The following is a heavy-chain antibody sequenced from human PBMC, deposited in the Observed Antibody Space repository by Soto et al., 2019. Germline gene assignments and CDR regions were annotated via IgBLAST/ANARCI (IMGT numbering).Heavy chain of an antibody. V-gene: IGHV4-59*01. CDR1: GGSISSYY. Sequence: KPSETLSLTCTVSGGSISSYYWSWIRQPPGKGLEWIGYIYYSGSTNYNPSLKSRVTISVDTSKNQFSLKLSSVTAADTAVYYCARGRGAAGNWFDPWGQGTLVTVSS. CDR3: ARGRGAAGNWFDP. J-gene: IGHJ5*02. CDR2: IYYSGST. D-gene: IGHD6-13*01.